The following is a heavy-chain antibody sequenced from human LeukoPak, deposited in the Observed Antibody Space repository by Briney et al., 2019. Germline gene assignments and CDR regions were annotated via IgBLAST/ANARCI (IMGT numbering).Heavy chain of an antibody. CDR1: GGSITSRY. CDR2: IHYSGST. CDR3: ARGDGYNSNHFDY. V-gene: IGHV4-59*11. D-gene: IGHD5-24*01. Sequence: PSGTLSLTCTASGGSITSRYWSWIRQPPGKGLEWIGYIHYSGSTNYNPSLKSRVTMSVDTSKNQFSLKVTSVTAADTAVYYCARGDGYNSNHFDYWGQGTLVTVSS. J-gene: IGHJ4*02.